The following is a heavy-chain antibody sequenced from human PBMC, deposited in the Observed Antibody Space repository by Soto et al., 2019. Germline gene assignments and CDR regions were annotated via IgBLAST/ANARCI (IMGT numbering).Heavy chain of an antibody. Sequence: QVQLVQSGAEVRKPGASVKVSCKASGFTFTDYAIHWLRQAPGQRLEWMGWINAANGNTKSSEKFQDRVTITRDTSAYTVYMEVSSLRSEDAAVYYCAREFPSLSSTWREHFQPWGQGTLVTVSS. V-gene: IGHV1-3*01. CDR1: GFTFTDYA. CDR3: AREFPSLSSTWREHFQP. CDR2: INAANGNT. J-gene: IGHJ1*01. D-gene: IGHD6-13*01.